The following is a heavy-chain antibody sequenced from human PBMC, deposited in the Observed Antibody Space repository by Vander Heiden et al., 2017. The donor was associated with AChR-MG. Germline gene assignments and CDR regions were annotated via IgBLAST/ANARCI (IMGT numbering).Heavy chain of an antibody. CDR2: INHSGST. V-gene: IGHV4-34*01. J-gene: IGHJ6*03. CDR1: GGSFSGYY. D-gene: IGHD2-15*01. CDR3: ARGRRVGRYYYYYYMDV. Sequence: QVQLQQWGAGLLKPSETLSLTCAVYGGSFSGYYWSWIRQPPGKGLEWIGEINHSGSTNYNPSLKSRVTISVDTSKNQFSLKLSSVTAADTAVYYCARGRRVGRYYYYYYMDVWGKGTTVTVSS.